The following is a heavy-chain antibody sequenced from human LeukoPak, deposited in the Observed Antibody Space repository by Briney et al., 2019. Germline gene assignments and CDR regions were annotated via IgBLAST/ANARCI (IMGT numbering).Heavy chain of an antibody. CDR2: IYYSGST. D-gene: IGHD1-26*01. V-gene: IGHV4-39*07. J-gene: IGHJ3*02. Sequence: SETLSLTCTVSGGSISSSSYYWGWIRQPPGKGLEWIGSIYYSGSTYYNPSLKSRVTISVDASRNQFSLKLSSVTAADTAVYYCARPRGSYSDAFDIWGQGTMVTVSS. CDR3: ARPRGSYSDAFDI. CDR1: GGSISSSSYY.